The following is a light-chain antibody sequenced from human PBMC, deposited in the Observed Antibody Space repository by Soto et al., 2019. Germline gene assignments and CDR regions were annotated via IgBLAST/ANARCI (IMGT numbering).Light chain of an antibody. CDR2: DTS. Sequence: EIVLTQSPATLSLSPGERATLSCRASQTVSRHLAWYQQKPGQAPSLLIYDTSNRATGSPARFSGSGSGTDFTLTISGLETEDFAVYYCQQRGNWPPGFTFGPGTTVDMK. CDR1: QTVSRH. J-gene: IGKJ3*01. V-gene: IGKV3-11*01. CDR3: QQRGNWPPGFT.